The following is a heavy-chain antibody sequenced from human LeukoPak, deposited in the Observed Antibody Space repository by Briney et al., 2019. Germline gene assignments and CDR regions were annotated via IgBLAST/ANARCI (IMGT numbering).Heavy chain of an antibody. Sequence: ASVRVSPKGSVYTFTSYDINWVRQAPGQGGEWMGWMNTNSGNTGYARKFQGRVTITRNTSISTAYMELSSLRSEDTAVYYCAGGTSGSYYHYYYYMDVWGKGTTVTVSS. CDR3: AGGTSGSYYHYYYYMDV. J-gene: IGHJ6*03. CDR2: MNTNSGNT. CDR1: VYTFTSYD. D-gene: IGHD1-26*01. V-gene: IGHV1-8*01.